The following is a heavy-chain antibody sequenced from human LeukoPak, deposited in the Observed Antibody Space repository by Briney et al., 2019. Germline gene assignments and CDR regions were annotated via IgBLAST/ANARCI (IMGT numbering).Heavy chain of an antibody. J-gene: IGHJ5*02. Sequence: GGSLRLSCAASGFTFSDYWMHWVRQAPGKGLVWVSRINSDGINTSYADSVKGRFTISRDNAKNTLNLQMNSLRAEDTAVYYCARDLGQYYDTSDNWFDPWGQGTLVTVSS. D-gene: IGHD3-22*01. V-gene: IGHV3-74*01. CDR2: INSDGINT. CDR3: ARDLGQYYDTSDNWFDP. CDR1: GFTFSDYW.